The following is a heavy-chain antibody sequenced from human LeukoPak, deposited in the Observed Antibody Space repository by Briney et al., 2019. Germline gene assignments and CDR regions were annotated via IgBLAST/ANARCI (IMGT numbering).Heavy chain of an antibody. CDR2: ISDSGGST. CDR1: GFPFSSYA. V-gene: IGHV3-64D*09. D-gene: IGHD2-15*01. Sequence: GGSLRLSCSASGFPFSSYAMHWVRQAPGKGLEYVSAISDSGGSTYYADSVKGRFTISRDNSKNTLYLQMSSLRAEDAAVYFCVRGYSFGPYGMDVWGQGTTVTVSS. J-gene: IGHJ6*02. CDR3: VRGYSFGPYGMDV.